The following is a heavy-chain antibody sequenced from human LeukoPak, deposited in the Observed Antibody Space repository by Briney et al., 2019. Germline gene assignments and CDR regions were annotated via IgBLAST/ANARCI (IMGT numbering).Heavy chain of an antibody. V-gene: IGHV3-23*01. CDR3: AKDFGPDIVVVPAAIGFDY. CDR1: GFTFSDYY. Sequence: GGSLRLSCAASGFTFSDYYMSWIRQAPGKGLEWVSAISGSGGSTYYADSVKGRFTISRDNSKNTLYLQMNSLRAEDTAVYYCAKDFGPDIVVVPAAIGFDYWGQGTLVTVSS. J-gene: IGHJ4*02. D-gene: IGHD2-2*02. CDR2: ISGSGGST.